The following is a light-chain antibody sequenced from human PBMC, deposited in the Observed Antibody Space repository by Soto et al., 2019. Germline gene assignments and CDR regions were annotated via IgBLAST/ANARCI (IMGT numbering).Light chain of an antibody. CDR1: QDISNY. Sequence: DIQMTQSPSSLSASVGDRVTITCQPSQDISNYLNWYQQKPGKAPKLLMFDASNVETGVPSRFSGSGSGTDFTFTISSLQPEDIATYYCQQYEGLPLTFGGGTKVEIK. CDR3: QQYEGLPLT. J-gene: IGKJ4*01. V-gene: IGKV1-33*01. CDR2: DAS.